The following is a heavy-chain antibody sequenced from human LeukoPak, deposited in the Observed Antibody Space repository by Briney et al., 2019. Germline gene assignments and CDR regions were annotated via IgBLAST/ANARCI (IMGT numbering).Heavy chain of an antibody. CDR2: IYYTGST. J-gene: IGHJ4*02. V-gene: IGHV4-4*07. Sequence: PSETLSLTCTVSGGSLSSYYWSWIRQPAGEGLEWIGNIYYTGSTYYNPSLKSRVTMSVDTSNNQFSLKLSSVTAADTAVYYCAREPRDGYNRLDYWGQGTLVTVSS. CDR1: GGSLSSYY. D-gene: IGHD5-24*01. CDR3: AREPRDGYNRLDY.